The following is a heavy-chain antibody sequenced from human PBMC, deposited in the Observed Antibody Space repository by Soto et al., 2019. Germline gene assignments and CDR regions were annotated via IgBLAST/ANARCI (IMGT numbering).Heavy chain of an antibody. D-gene: IGHD6-13*01. V-gene: IGHV4-59*12. CDR2: IYFSGGT. J-gene: IGHJ4*02. Sequence: TLSLTCTVSGGSISNYYWSWLRQPPGKELEWIGYIYFSGGTNYNPSLKSRVTISVDTSKNQFSLKLSSVTAADTAVYYCARESRSWYGSIWDYWGQGTLVTVSS. CDR3: ARESRSWYGSIWDY. CDR1: GGSISNYY.